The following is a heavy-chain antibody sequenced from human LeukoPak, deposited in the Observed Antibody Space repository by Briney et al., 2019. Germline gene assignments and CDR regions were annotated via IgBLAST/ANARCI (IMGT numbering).Heavy chain of an antibody. CDR3: AKAGYSSSWYSSRWFDP. Sequence: GGSLRLSCAASGFTFDGYAMHWVRQAPGKGLEWVSGISWNSGSIGYADSVKGRFTISRDNAKNSLYLQMNSLRAEDTALYYCAKAGYSSSWYSSRWFDPWGQGTLVTVSS. D-gene: IGHD6-13*01. CDR2: ISWNSGSI. CDR1: GFTFDGYA. V-gene: IGHV3-9*01. J-gene: IGHJ5*02.